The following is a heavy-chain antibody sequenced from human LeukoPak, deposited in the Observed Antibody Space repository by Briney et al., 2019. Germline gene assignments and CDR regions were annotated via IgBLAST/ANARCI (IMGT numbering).Heavy chain of an antibody. CDR2: INHSGST. Sequence: SETLSLTCAVYGGSFSGYYWSWIRQPPGKGLEWIGEINHSGSTNYNPSLKSRVTISVDTSKNQFSLKLSSVTAADTAVYYCARHSRSYPTPNWFDPWGQGTLVTVSS. CDR1: GGSFSGYY. CDR3: ARHSRSYPTPNWFDP. J-gene: IGHJ5*02. V-gene: IGHV4-34*01. D-gene: IGHD1-26*01.